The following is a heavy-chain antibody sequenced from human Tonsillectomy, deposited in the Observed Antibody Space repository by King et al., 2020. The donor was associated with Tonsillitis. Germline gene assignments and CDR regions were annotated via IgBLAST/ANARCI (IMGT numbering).Heavy chain of an antibody. CDR1: GFHFSSYA. D-gene: IGHD5-18*01. CDR2: IGGTGRGT. Sequence: VQLVESGGGLVQPGGSLRLSCAASGFHFSSYAMSWVRQAPGKGLEWVSAIGGTGRGTYYADSVKGRFTISRDNSKSTLYMQMNSPRAEDTAIYYCAKDQGNDTAMTFDYWGQGILVTVSS. CDR3: AKDQGNDTAMTFDY. J-gene: IGHJ4*02. V-gene: IGHV3-23*04.